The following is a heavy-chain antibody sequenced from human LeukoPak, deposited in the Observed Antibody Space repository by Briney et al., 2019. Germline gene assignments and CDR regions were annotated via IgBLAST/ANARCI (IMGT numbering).Heavy chain of an antibody. CDR2: TSDDGKKK. V-gene: IGHV3-30*04. CDR1: GFTFSRCD. J-gene: IGHJ5*02. CDR3: ARAAAETGAFRDNWFDP. D-gene: IGHD6-13*01. Sequence: GGSLRLSCVASGFTFSRCDVHWVRQAPGKGLEWVAVTSDDGKKKIYADSVKGRFTISRDNSKNTLYLQMSSLRAEDTALYYCARAAAETGAFRDNWFDPWGQGTLVTVSS.